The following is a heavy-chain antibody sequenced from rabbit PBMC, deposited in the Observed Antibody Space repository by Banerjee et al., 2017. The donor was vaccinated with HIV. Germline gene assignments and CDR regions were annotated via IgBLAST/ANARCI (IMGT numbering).Heavy chain of an antibody. D-gene: IGHD4-1*01. CDR1: GFSFSSNYW. Sequence: QEQLEESGGDLVKPEGSLTLTCTASGFSFSSNYWICWVRQAPGKGLEWIGCIYAGSSDSTYYASWVNGRFTISKTSSTTVTLQITSLTAADTATYFCARDLAGVIGWNFNLWGQGTLVTVS. V-gene: IGHV1S45*01. CDR2: IYAGSSDST. J-gene: IGHJ4*01. CDR3: ARDLAGVIGWNFNL.